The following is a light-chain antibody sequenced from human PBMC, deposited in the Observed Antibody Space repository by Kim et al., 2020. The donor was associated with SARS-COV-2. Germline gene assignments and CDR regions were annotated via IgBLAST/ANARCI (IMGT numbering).Light chain of an antibody. CDR3: ASWEDSLNGVV. CDR2: HVS. Sequence: GQRVTISCSGSNSNIGSDTVSWYQQLPGTAPKLLIHHVSQRPSGVPDRFAGSRSGTSASLAISGLQAEDEAIYYCASWEDSLNGVVFGGGTTLTVL. V-gene: IGLV1-44*01. J-gene: IGLJ2*01. CDR1: NSNIGSDT.